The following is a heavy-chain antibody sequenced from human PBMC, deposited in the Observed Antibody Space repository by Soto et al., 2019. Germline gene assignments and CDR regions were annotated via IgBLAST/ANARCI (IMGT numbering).Heavy chain of an antibody. V-gene: IGHV1-2*04. CDR2: INPNSGGT. CDR1: GYTFTGYY. Sequence: GASVKVSCKASGYTFTGYYMHWVRQAPGQGLEWMGWINPNSGGTNYAQKFQGWVTMTRDTSISTAYMELSRLRSDDTAVYYCARSLPSVSGSYIHPLDVWGQGTTVTVSS. CDR3: ARSLPSVSGSYIHPLDV. J-gene: IGHJ6*02. D-gene: IGHD3-16*01.